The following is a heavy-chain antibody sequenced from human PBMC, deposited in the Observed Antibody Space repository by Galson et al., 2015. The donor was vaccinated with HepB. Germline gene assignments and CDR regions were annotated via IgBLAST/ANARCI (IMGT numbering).Heavy chain of an antibody. Sequence: SLRLSCAASGFTFSNAWMSWVRQAPGKGLEWVGRIKSKTDGGTTDYAAPVKGRFTISRDDSKNTLYLQMNSLKTEDTAVYYCTTDDSGGGAYGPTLLAFDIWGQGTMVTVSS. CDR2: IKSKTDGGTT. CDR3: TTDDSGGGAYGPTLLAFDI. CDR1: GFTFSNAW. V-gene: IGHV3-15*01. J-gene: IGHJ3*02. D-gene: IGHD6-19*01.